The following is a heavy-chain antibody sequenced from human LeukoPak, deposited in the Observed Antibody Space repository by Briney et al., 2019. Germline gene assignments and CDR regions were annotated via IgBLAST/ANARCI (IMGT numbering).Heavy chain of an antibody. Sequence: ASVKVSCKASGGTFSSYAISWVRQAPGEGLEWRGGIIPIFGTANYAQKFQGRITITPDESTSTAYMELSSLRSEDTAVYYCARGGHVLRFLDPNWFDPWGQGTLVTVSS. J-gene: IGHJ5*02. V-gene: IGHV1-69*01. CDR2: IIPIFGTA. D-gene: IGHD3-3*01. CDR1: GGTFSSYA. CDR3: ARGGHVLRFLDPNWFDP.